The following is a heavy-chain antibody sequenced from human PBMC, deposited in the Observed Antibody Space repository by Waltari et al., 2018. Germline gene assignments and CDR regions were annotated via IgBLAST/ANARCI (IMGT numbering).Heavy chain of an antibody. D-gene: IGHD6-6*01. CDR3: ARCITARPNYFDS. CDR1: GGSISSSTYY. V-gene: IGHV4-39*01. J-gene: IGHJ4*02. Sequence: QLQLQESGPGLVKPSETLSLTCSVSGGSISSSTYYWGWIRQPPGKGLELIGTVFYTGDTHYSPSLKSRVTISVDTSKNQFSLNVSSVTAADTAVFYCARCITARPNYFDSWGQGTLVTVSS. CDR2: VFYTGDT.